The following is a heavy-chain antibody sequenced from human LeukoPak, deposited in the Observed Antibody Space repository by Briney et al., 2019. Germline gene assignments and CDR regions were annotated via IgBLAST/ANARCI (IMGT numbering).Heavy chain of an antibody. Sequence: PSETLSLTCGVYGGSFSDYYWSWIRQPPGKGLEWIGEINHSGSTNYNPSLKSRVTISVDTSKNHFSLRLSSVTAADTAVYYCARGLPGYSYGLGFDYWGQGTLVTVSS. D-gene: IGHD5-18*01. J-gene: IGHJ4*02. V-gene: IGHV4-34*01. CDR3: ARGLPGYSYGLGFDY. CDR1: GGSFSDYY. CDR2: INHSGST.